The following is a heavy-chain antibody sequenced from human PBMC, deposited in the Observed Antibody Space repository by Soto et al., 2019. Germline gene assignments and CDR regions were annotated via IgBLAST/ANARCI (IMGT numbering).Heavy chain of an antibody. D-gene: IGHD6-6*01. CDR1: GFTFSSYG. CDR2: ISYDGSNK. Sequence: GGSLRLSCAASGFTFSSYGMHWVRQAPGKGLEWVAVISYDGSNKYYADSVKGRFTISRDNSKNTLYLQMNSLRAEDTAVYYCAKSIAARQDYYYYDMDVWGQGTTVTVSS. CDR3: AKSIAARQDYYYYDMDV. J-gene: IGHJ6*02. V-gene: IGHV3-30*18.